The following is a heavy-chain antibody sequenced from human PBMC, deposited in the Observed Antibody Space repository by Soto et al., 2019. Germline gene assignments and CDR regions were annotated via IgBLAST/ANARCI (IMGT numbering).Heavy chain of an antibody. J-gene: IGHJ4*02. CDR1: GFTFSSYA. V-gene: IGHV3-23*01. D-gene: IGHD4-17*01. CDR3: AKQEVATTDRRTTVTTIDY. CDR2: ISGSGGST. Sequence: GGSLRLSCAASGFTFSSYAMSWVRQAPGKGLEWVSAISGSGGSTYYADSVKGRFTISRDNSKNTLYLQMNSLRAEDTAVYYCAKQEVATTDRRTTVTTIDYWGQGTLVTVSS.